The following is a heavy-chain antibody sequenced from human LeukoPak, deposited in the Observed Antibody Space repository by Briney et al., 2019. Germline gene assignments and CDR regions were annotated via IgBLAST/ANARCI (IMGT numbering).Heavy chain of an antibody. CDR2: IYYSGST. CDR1: GGSISSHY. D-gene: IGHD6-19*01. V-gene: IGHV4-59*11. Sequence: PSETLSLTCTVSGGSISSHYWSWIRQPPGKGLEWIGYIYYSGSTNYNPSLKSRVTISVDTSKNQFSLKLSSVTAADTAVYYCARQSWLYSSGWYYYYGMDVWGQGTTVTVSS. CDR3: ARQSWLYSSGWYYYYGMDV. J-gene: IGHJ6*02.